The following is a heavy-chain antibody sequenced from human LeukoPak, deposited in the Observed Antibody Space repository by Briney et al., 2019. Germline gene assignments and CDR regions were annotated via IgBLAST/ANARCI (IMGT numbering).Heavy chain of an antibody. CDR3: AKDTGGVVTAEYYFDY. J-gene: IGHJ4*02. CDR1: GFTFSSYG. CDR2: IRYDGSNK. V-gene: IGHV3-30*02. Sequence: PGGSLRLSCAASGFTFSSYGVHWVRQAPGKGLEWVAFIRYDGSNKYYADSVKGRFTISRDNSKNTLYLQMNSLRAEDTAVYYCAKDTGGVVTAEYYFDYWGQGTLVTVSS. D-gene: IGHD2-21*02.